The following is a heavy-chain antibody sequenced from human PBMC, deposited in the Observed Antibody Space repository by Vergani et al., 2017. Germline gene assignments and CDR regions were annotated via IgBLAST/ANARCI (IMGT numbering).Heavy chain of an antibody. CDR2: IYSGGST. CDR1: GFTVSSNY. D-gene: IGHD6-13*01. CDR3: ARESIAAGDAFDI. J-gene: IGHJ3*02. V-gene: IGHV3-66*02. Sequence: EVQLVESGGGLVQPGGSLRLSCAASGFTVSSNYMSWVRQAPGKGLEWVSVIYSGGSTYYADSVKGRFTISRDNSKNTLYLQTNSLRAEDTAVYYCARESIAAGDAFDIWGQGTMVTVSS.